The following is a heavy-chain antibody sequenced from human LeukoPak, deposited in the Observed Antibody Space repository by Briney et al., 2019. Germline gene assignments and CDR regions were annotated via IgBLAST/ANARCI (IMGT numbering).Heavy chain of an antibody. V-gene: IGHV3-53*04. CDR2: FYRGDTT. D-gene: IGHD3-16*01. Sequence: GGSLRLSCAASVLTVRNTYMSGVRQAPGKGLEWVSIFYRGDTTFYADSVKGRFTISRHISKNTVYLQMNSLRAEDTAIYYSGNRVTFLGALDYWGQGTLVTVSS. J-gene: IGHJ4*02. CDR1: VLTVRNTY. CDR3: GNRVTFLGALDY.